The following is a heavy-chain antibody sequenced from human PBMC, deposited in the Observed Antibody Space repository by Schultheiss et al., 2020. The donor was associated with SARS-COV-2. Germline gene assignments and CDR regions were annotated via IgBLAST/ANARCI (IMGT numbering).Heavy chain of an antibody. CDR2: IYYSGST. CDR3: ARDRYYDFWSGYYSDYYYGMDV. D-gene: IGHD3-3*01. CDR1: GGSISSGGYY. J-gene: IGHJ6*02. V-gene: IGHV4-31*03. Sequence: SQTLSLTCTVSGGSISSGGYYWSWIRQHPGKGLEWIGYIYYSGSTNYNPSLKSRVTISVDTSKNQFSLKLSSVTAADTAVYYCARDRYYDFWSGYYSDYYYGMDVWGQGTTVTVSS.